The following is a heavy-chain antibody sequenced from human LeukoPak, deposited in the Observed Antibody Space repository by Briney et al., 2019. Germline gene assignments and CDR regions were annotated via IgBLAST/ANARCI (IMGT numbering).Heavy chain of an antibody. CDR2: MNPNSGNT. CDR1: GYTFTSYD. Sequence: ASVKVSCKASGYTFTSYDINWVRQVTGQGLEWMGWMNPNSGNTGYAQKFQGRVTMTRNTSISTAYMELSSLRSEDTAVYYCARNLRLTYYDSSGYYLLHPYYYYYMDVWGKGTTVTVSS. V-gene: IGHV1-8*01. CDR3: ARNLRLTYYDSSGYYLLHPYYYYYMDV. D-gene: IGHD3-22*01. J-gene: IGHJ6*03.